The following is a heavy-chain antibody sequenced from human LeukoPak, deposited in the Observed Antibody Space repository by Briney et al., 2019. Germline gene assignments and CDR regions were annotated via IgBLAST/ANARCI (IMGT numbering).Heavy chain of an antibody. CDR1: GFTLSDYY. Sequence: KPGGSLRLSCAASGFTLSDYYMSWIRQAPGKGLEWVSYISSSGSTIYYADSVKGRFTISRDNAKNSLYLQMSSLRAEDTAVYYCARDRGSYVGAFDIWGQGTMVTVSS. J-gene: IGHJ3*02. CDR3: ARDRGSYVGAFDI. V-gene: IGHV3-11*01. D-gene: IGHD1-26*01. CDR2: ISSSGSTI.